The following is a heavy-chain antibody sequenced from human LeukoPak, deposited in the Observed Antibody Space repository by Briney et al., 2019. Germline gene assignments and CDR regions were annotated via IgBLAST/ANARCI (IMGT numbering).Heavy chain of an antibody. CDR2: ISAYNGNT. V-gene: IGHV1-18*01. D-gene: IGHD3-22*01. J-gene: IGHJ2*01. CDR1: GYTFTSYG. CDR3: AITSYDSSGYYPFGYFDL. Sequence: ASVKVSCKASGYTFTSYGLSWVRQAPGQGLEWMGWISAYNGNTNYAQKLQGRVTMTTDTSTSTAYMELRSLRSDDTAVYYCAITSYDSSGYYPFGYFDLWGRGTLVTVSS.